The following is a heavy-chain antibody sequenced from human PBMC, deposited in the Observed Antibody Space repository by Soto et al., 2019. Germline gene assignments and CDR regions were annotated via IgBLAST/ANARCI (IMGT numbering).Heavy chain of an antibody. J-gene: IGHJ5*02. CDR1: RFTFSSYG. CDR2: ISDDGDST. V-gene: IGHV3-23*01. CDR3: ARAMDTAMTSKDNWFDP. D-gene: IGHD5-18*01. Sequence: PGGSLRLSCAVSRFTFSSYGMNWVRQAPGKGLEWVSSISDDGDSTYYADSVKGRFTISRDNSKNTLYLQMNSLRAEDTAVYYCARAMDTAMTSKDNWFDPWGQGTLVTV.